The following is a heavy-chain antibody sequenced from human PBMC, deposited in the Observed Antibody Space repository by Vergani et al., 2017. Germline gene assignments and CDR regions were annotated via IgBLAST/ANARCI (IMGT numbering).Heavy chain of an antibody. CDR2: IYDSGGT. Sequence: QVQLQESGPGLVKPSETLSLTCTVSGGSISSYYWSWIRQPPGKGLEWIGYIYDSGGTNYNPSLKSRVTILEDTSTNQFSLKLSSVTAGDTAVYYCARALSDFGSYYYYYMDFWGKGTTVTVSS. CDR1: GGSISSYY. D-gene: IGHD3-3*01. V-gene: IGHV4-59*01. CDR3: ARALSDFGSYYYYYMDF. J-gene: IGHJ6*03.